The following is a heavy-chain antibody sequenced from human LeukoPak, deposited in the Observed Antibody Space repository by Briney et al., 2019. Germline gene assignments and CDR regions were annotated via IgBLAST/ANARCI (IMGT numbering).Heavy chain of an antibody. J-gene: IGHJ4*02. CDR3: ARDPPTYYYDRGYYFDY. CDR2: ISYDGSNK. D-gene: IGHD3-22*01. Sequence: GGSLRLSCAASGFTFSSYAMHWVRQAPGKGLEWVAVISYDGSNKYYADSVKGRFTISRDNAKNSLYLQMNSLRAEDTAVYYCARDPPTYYYDRGYYFDYWGQGTLVTVSS. V-gene: IGHV3-30-3*01. CDR1: GFTFSSYA.